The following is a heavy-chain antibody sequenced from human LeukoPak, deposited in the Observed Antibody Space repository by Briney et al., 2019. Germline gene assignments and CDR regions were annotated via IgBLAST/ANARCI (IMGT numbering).Heavy chain of an antibody. Sequence: PSETLSLTCAVYGGSFSGYYWSWIRQPPGRGLEWIGAINHSGSTNYNPSLKSRVTISVDTSKNQFSLKLSSVTAADTAVYYCAREDVDTAMVTKLDYWGQGTLVTVSS. CDR3: AREDVDTAMVTKLDY. J-gene: IGHJ4*02. CDR2: INHSGST. V-gene: IGHV4-34*01. D-gene: IGHD5-18*01. CDR1: GGSFSGYY.